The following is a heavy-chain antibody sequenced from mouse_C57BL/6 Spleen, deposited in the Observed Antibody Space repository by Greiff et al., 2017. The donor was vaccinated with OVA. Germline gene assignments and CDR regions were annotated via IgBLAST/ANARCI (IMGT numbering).Heavy chain of an antibody. D-gene: IGHD1-1*01. CDR1: GFTFSSYG. Sequence: EVKLVESGGDLVKPGGSLKLSCAASGFTFSSYGMSWVRQTPDKRLEWVATISSGGSYTYYPDSVKGRFTISRDNAKNTLYLQMSSLKSEDTAMYYCAENYYGSKDFDYWGQGTTLTVSS. CDR3: AENYYGSKDFDY. V-gene: IGHV5-6*01. CDR2: ISSGGSYT. J-gene: IGHJ2*01.